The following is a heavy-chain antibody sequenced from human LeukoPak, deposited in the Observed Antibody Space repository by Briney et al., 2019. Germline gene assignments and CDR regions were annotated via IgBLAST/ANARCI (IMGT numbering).Heavy chain of an antibody. CDR1: GFTFSNYW. J-gene: IGHJ4*02. D-gene: IGHD6-19*01. Sequence: AGGSLRLSCAASGFTFSNYWMTWVRQAPGKGLEGVANIKQDGREKYYVDSVKGRFTISRDNAKNSLYLQMNSLRAEDTAVYYCARGGAGTMDYWGQGTLVTVSS. CDR2: IKQDGREK. CDR3: ARGGAGTMDY. V-gene: IGHV3-7*01.